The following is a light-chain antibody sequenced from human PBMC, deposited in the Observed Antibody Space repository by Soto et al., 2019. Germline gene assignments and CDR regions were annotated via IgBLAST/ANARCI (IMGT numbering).Light chain of an antibody. CDR2: ATS. CDR3: QQARSFPVT. CDR1: QDVGRW. J-gene: IGKJ5*01. Sequence: GATVIIHCRSSQDVGRWLSWYQQKPGKAPKILIFATSTLQSGVPSRFSGSGSGTDFTLTITSLQSEDFATYYCQQARSFPVTFGQGTRLEIK. V-gene: IGKV1D-12*01.